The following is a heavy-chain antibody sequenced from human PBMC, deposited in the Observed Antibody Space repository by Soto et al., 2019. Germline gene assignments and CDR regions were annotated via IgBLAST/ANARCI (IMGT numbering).Heavy chain of an antibody. CDR1: GFTFSNYW. CDR2: INSDGSST. J-gene: IGHJ6*02. V-gene: IGHV3-74*01. CDR3: VRGGYYYGMDV. Sequence: GGSLRLSCAASGFTFSNYWMYWVRQTPGKGLVWVSRINSDGSSTSYADSVKGRFTISRDNAKNTLYLQMNSLRAEDMAVYYCVRGGYYYGMDVWGQGTTVTVSS.